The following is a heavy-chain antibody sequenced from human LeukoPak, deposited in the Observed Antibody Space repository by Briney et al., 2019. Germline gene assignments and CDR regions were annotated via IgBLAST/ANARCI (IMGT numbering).Heavy chain of an antibody. CDR1: GVLFSNYA. CDR3: APGGGVAARFFHY. J-gene: IGHJ1*01. CDR2: ISASGSNT. Sequence: SGGSLRLSCAVSGVLFSNYAMTWVRQAPGKGLEWVSTISASGSNTYYADSVKGRFTISRDNSKNTLYMQINSLSAEDTAVYYCAPGGGVAARFFHYWGQGALVIVSS. V-gene: IGHV3-23*01. D-gene: IGHD6-19*01.